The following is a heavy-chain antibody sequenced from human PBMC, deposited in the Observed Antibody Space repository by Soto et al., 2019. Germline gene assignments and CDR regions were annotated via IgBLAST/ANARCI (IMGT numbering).Heavy chain of an antibody. D-gene: IGHD6-6*01. CDR3: AREGTGTRIAAPYYYYMDV. V-gene: IGHV3-21*01. CDR1: GFTFSSYS. CDR2: ISSSSSSYI. Sequence: EVQLVESGGGLVKPGGSLRLSCAASGFTFSSYSMNWVRQAPGKGLEWVSSISSSSSSYIYYADSVKGRFTISRDNAKNSLYLQMNSLRAEDTAVYYCAREGTGTRIAAPYYYYMDVWGKGTTVTVSS. J-gene: IGHJ6*03.